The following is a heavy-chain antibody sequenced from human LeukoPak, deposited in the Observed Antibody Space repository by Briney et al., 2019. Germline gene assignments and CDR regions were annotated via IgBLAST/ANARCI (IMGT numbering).Heavy chain of an antibody. J-gene: IGHJ4*02. D-gene: IGHD3-22*01. Sequence: PGGSLRLSCAASGFTFSNYYMIWIRQAPGKGLEWVSYISGSSGSTNYADSVMGRFTISRDNGKNSLYLQMNSLRAEDTAVYYCARDQGENYDSSGYYPYWGQGTLVTVSS. V-gene: IGHV3-11*06. CDR2: ISGSSGST. CDR1: GFTFSNYY. CDR3: ARDQGENYDSSGYYPY.